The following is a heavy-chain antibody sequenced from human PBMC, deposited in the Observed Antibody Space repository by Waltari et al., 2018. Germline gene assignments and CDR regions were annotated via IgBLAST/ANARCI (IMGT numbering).Heavy chain of an antibody. D-gene: IGHD6-19*01. CDR2: IKQDGSEE. CDR3: ARERRGQSGWYYFDF. J-gene: IGHJ4*02. CDR1: GISFSSFC. V-gene: IGHV3-7*01. Sequence: EVQLVESGGGLVQPGGSLRLACAASGISFSSFCMSWVRQAAGTGLGSVATIKQDGSEEYDVDCVKGRFTISKDNAKNSLYLQMNSLRAEDTAVYFCARERRGQSGWYYFDFWGQGSLVTVSS.